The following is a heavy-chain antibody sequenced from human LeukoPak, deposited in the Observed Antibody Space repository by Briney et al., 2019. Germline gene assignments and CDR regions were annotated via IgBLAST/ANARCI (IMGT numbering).Heavy chain of an antibody. CDR1: GFTFINYA. CDR2: ISDGGGST. D-gene: IGHD4-17*01. Sequence: GGSLRLSCVASGFTFINYAMSWVRQAPGKGLEWVSVISDGGGSTYYADSVKGRFTISRDNSKNTLYLQMNSLRAEDTAVYYCTKDPNGDYVGAFDFWDQGTLVIVSS. V-gene: IGHV3-23*01. CDR3: TKDPNGDYVGAFDF. J-gene: IGHJ3*01.